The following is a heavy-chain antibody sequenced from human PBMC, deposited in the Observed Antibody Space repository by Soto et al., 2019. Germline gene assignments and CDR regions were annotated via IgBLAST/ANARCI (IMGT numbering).Heavy chain of an antibody. V-gene: IGHV1-46*01. Sequence: ASVKVSCKASGYLFTAYSMHWVRLAPGQGLEWMGVVNPSGGSTKYAQNFQGRVTMTRNTSTTTIYMELSSLRSDDTAIYYCAREENCSGGTCYSEYFHRWGQGTLVTVSS. CDR2: VNPSGGST. D-gene: IGHD2-15*01. J-gene: IGHJ1*01. CDR3: AREENCSGGTCYSEYFHR. CDR1: GYLFTAYS.